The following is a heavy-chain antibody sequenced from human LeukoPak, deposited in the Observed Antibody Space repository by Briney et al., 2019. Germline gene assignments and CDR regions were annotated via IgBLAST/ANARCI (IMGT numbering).Heavy chain of an antibody. Sequence: GGSLRLSCAASGFTFSSYSMNWVRQAPGKGLEWVSSISSSSSYIYYADSVKGRFTISRDNAKNSLYLQMNSLRAEDTAVYYCASGHRSSPDYFDYWGQGTLVTVSS. CDR2: ISSSSSYI. CDR1: GFTFSSYS. J-gene: IGHJ4*02. CDR3: ASGHRSSPDYFDY. V-gene: IGHV3-21*01. D-gene: IGHD3-10*01.